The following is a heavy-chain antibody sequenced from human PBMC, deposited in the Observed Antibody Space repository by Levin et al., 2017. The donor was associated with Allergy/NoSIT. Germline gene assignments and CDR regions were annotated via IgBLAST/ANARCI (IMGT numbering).Heavy chain of an antibody. CDR3: ARDRDYYDPTGQTLGDY. Sequence: TSETLSLTCTVSGTSMNNYYWSWIRQPAGNGLEWIGRIYSGGDTYYKPSLRSRVTMSIDTSTNQFSLKVTSVTAADTAVYFCARDRDYYDPTGQTLGDYWGQGTLVTVSS. D-gene: IGHD3-22*01. J-gene: IGHJ4*02. CDR1: GTSMNNYY. CDR2: IYSGGDT. V-gene: IGHV4-4*07.